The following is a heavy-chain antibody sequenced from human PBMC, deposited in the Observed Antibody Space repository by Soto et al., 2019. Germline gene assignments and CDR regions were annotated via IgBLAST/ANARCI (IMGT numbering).Heavy chain of an antibody. J-gene: IGHJ4*02. Sequence: QVQLVESRGGVVQPGRSLRLSCTASGFTISSYTIHWVRQAPGKGLEWVALISYNGINKYYADSVKGRFTISRDNSKNTLWLQMNSLRTVDTAAYYCARELGTSSYFDQWGQGTLVTVSS. CDR2: ISYNGINK. D-gene: IGHD2-2*01. V-gene: IGHV3-30-3*01. CDR3: ARELGTSSYFDQ. CDR1: GFTISSYT.